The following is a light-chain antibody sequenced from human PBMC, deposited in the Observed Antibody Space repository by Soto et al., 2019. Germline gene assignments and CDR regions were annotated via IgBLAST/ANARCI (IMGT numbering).Light chain of an antibody. V-gene: IGLV1-40*01. Sequence: QSALTQPPSVSGAPGQRVTISCTGGSLNIGAGYDVHWYQQFPGTAPKLLIYGNTNRPSGVPDRFSGSKSGTSASLAITGLQAEDEADYYCQSYDSSLSGSYVFGSGTKVTVL. CDR3: QSYDSSLSGSYV. J-gene: IGLJ1*01. CDR2: GNT. CDR1: SLNIGAGYD.